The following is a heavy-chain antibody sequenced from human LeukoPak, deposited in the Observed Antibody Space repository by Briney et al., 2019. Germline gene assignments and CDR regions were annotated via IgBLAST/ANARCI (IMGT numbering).Heavy chain of an antibody. Sequence: GGSLRPSCAASGFTFSTYWMHWVRQVPGKGLVWVSRINSDGTSTSYADSVKGRFTISRDNAKNTLYLQMNSLRAEDMAVYYCARPRGYCSGGSCYVDYWGQGTLVTVSS. CDR2: INSDGTST. CDR3: ARPRGYCSGGSCYVDY. J-gene: IGHJ4*02. D-gene: IGHD2-15*01. V-gene: IGHV3-74*01. CDR1: GFTFSTYW.